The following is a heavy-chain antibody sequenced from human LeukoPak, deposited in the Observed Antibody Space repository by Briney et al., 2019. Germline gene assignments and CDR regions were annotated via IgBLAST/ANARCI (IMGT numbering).Heavy chain of an antibody. D-gene: IGHD6-13*01. CDR2: SRDKGNSYTT. Sequence: GGSLRLSCAASGFIFSDHYIDWVRQAPGKGLEWVGRSRDKGNSYTTAYAASVRGRFTISRDDSKNSLYLQMNSLKIEDTAVYYCTKLARAPRDFDYWGQGTLVTVSS. CDR1: GFIFSDHY. V-gene: IGHV3-72*01. CDR3: TKLARAPRDFDY. J-gene: IGHJ4*01.